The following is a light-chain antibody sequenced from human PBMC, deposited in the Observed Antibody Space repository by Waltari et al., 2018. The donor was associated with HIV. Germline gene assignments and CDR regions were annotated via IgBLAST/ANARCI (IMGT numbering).Light chain of an antibody. CDR3: CSYAGSSTLI. CDR2: DIV. Sequence: QSALTQPASVAGSPGHSIIISCPRSRSDFGYNFVSWFQQHPGIVPKLIIYDIVKRPSGVSNRFSGSKSGNTASLTISGLQAEDEADYYCCSYAGSSTLIFGGGTKLTVL. CDR1: RSDFGYNF. V-gene: IGLV2-23*02. J-gene: IGLJ2*01.